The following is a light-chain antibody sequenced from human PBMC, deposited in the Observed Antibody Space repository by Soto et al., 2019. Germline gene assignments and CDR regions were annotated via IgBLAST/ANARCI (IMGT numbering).Light chain of an antibody. V-gene: IGLV2-18*02. J-gene: IGLJ1*01. CDR2: EVN. CDR3: NSFTTSGTYV. Sequence: QSALAQPASVSGSPGQSITISCTGTSTDIGTYNRVSWYQQPPGTAPKLIIYEVNNRPSGVPDRFSGSKSGNTASLTISGLQAEDEADYYCNSFTTSGTYVLGTGTKVTVL. CDR1: STDIGTYNR.